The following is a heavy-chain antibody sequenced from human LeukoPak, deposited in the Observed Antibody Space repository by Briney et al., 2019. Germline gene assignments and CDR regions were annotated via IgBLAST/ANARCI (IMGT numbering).Heavy chain of an antibody. CDR3: ARGSITVVPAFDI. CDR1: GGSISTYY. CDR2: IYYSGSS. D-gene: IGHD3-3*01. J-gene: IGHJ3*02. V-gene: IGHV4-59*12. Sequence: PSETLSLTCTLSGGSISTYYWSWIRQPPGKGLEWIGYIYYSGSSSYNPSLKSRGTISVDTSKNQFSLKLSSVTAADTAVYYCARGSITVVPAFDIWGHGTMVTVSS.